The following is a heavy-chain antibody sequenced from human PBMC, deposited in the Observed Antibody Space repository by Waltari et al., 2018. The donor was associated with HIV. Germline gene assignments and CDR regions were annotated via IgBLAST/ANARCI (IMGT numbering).Heavy chain of an antibody. V-gene: IGHV1-69*06. J-gene: IGHJ6*02. CDR1: GGTFNSYG. CDR2: VIPLFGTS. Sequence: QVQLVQSGAEVKKPGSSVKVSCRASGGTFNSYGINWVRQAPGQGLEWMGGVIPLFGTSNYAQKFQGRVTITADKSTSTAYMELSSLTSEDTAVYYCAREGQYFYGMDVWGQGTTVTVSS. CDR3: AREGQYFYGMDV.